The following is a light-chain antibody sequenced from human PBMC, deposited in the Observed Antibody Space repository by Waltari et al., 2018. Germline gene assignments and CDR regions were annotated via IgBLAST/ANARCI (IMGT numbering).Light chain of an antibody. CDR2: EVS. Sequence: QSALTQPPSASGSPAPSVTISCTGTSSDVGGFNFVSWYQQHPGKAPKLMIYEVSERPSGVPDRFSGSKSGNTASLTVSGLQTEDESDYYCSSYAGSMTLVFGGGTKLTVL. J-gene: IGLJ2*01. CDR3: SSYAGSMTLV. CDR1: SSDVGGFNF. V-gene: IGLV2-8*01.